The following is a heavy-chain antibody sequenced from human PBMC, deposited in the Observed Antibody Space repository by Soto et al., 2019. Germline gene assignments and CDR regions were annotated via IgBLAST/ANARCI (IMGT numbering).Heavy chain of an antibody. V-gene: IGHV3-23*01. J-gene: IGHJ4*01. CDR1: GFPFSSYA. Sequence: PGGSLRLSCAASGFPFSSYAMSWVRQAPGKGLEWVSGISGSGGSTSVADSVKGRFTISRDNSKNTLYLQMNSLRAEGTAVYYCTTDSYITSIIVRFDYWGHGTLVTVSS. D-gene: IGHD3-22*01. CDR3: TTDSYITSIIVRFDY. CDR2: ISGSGGST.